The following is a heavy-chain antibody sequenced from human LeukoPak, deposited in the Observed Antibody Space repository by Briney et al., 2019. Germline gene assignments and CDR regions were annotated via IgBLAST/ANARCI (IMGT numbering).Heavy chain of an antibody. CDR1: GFTFGDYA. Sequence: GGSLRLSCTASGFTFGDYAMSWVRQAPGKGLEWVGFIRSKAYGGTTEYAASVKGRFTISRDDSKSIAYLQMNSLKTEDTAVYYCTRDRVRFEGWFDPWGQGTLVTVSS. CDR3: TRDRVRFEGWFDP. D-gene: IGHD3-3*01. V-gene: IGHV3-49*04. J-gene: IGHJ5*02. CDR2: IRSKAYGGTT.